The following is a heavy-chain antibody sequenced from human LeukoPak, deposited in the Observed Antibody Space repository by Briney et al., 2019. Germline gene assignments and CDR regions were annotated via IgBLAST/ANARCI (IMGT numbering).Heavy chain of an antibody. CDR2: INPNSGGN. V-gene: IGHV1-2*02. Sequence: ASVKVSCKASGYTFTGYYMHWVRQAPGQGLEWMGWINPNSGGNNYAQKFQGRVTMTRDTSISTAYMELSRLRSDDTAVYYCARAVDTAMVGDYWGQGTLVTVSS. J-gene: IGHJ4*02. CDR1: GYTFTGYY. CDR3: ARAVDTAMVGDY. D-gene: IGHD5-18*01.